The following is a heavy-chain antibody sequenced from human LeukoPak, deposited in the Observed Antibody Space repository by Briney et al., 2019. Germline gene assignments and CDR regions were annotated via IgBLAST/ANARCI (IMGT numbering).Heavy chain of an antibody. D-gene: IGHD7-27*01. CDR1: GFTFSSCA. CDR2: ISGSGTST. Sequence: GGSLRLSCAASGFTFSSCAMSWVRQAPGKGLEWVSGISGSGTSTYYADSVKGRFTISRDNAKNSLYLQMNSLRAEDTAVYYCARDGDVQYYFDYWGQGTLVTVSS. V-gene: IGHV3-23*01. CDR3: ARDGDVQYYFDY. J-gene: IGHJ4*02.